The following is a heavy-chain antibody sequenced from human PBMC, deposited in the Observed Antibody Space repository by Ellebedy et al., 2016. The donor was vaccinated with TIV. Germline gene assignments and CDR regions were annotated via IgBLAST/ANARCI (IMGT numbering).Heavy chain of an antibody. CDR3: ARDQWLGRAYYFDY. J-gene: IGHJ4*02. D-gene: IGHD6-19*01. CDR1: GFTFSNYW. Sequence: GGSLRLSCAASGFTFSNYWMTWVRQAPGKGPEWVANIKQDGSEKYYVDSVKGRFSISRDNVKNSMYLQMNSLRDEDTAVYYCARDQWLGRAYYFDYWGQGTLLTVTS. V-gene: IGHV3-7*01. CDR2: IKQDGSEK.